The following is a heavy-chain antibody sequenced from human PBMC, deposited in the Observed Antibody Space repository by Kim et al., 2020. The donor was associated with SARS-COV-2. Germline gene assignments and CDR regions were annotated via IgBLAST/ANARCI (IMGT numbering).Heavy chain of an antibody. Sequence: GGSLRLSCAASGFPFSSYAMHWVRQAPGKGLEWVAVISYDGSNKYYADSVKGRFTISRDNSKNTRYLQMNSLRAEDTAVYYCARAGGYDYGDHNFDYWGQGTLVTVSS. CDR1: GFPFSSYA. D-gene: IGHD4-17*01. CDR3: ARAGGYDYGDHNFDY. V-gene: IGHV3-30*04. J-gene: IGHJ4*02. CDR2: ISYDGSNK.